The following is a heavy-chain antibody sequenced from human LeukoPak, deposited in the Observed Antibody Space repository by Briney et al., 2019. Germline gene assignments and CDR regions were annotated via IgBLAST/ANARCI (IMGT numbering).Heavy chain of an antibody. J-gene: IGHJ6*02. Sequence: ASVKVSCKASGYMFANYGIYWVRQAPGQGLEWMGWISADKGNTKYAQRFQGRVTMTTDTSTTTAYMELRSLRSDDTAVYHCARDMVPGAGNHYGMDVWGQGTTVTVSS. CDR3: ARDMVPGAGNHYGMDV. CDR2: ISADKGNT. D-gene: IGHD1-1*01. CDR1: GYMFANYG. V-gene: IGHV1-18*01.